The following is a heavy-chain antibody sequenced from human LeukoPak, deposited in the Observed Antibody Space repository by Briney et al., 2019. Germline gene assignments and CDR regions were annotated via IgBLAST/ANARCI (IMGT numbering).Heavy chain of an antibody. V-gene: IGHV3-30*04. D-gene: IGHD6-13*01. Sequence: GGSLRLSCAASGFTFSSYAMHWVRQAPGKGLEWVVVISYDGSNKYYADSVKGRFTISRDNSKNTLHLQMNSLRAEDTAVYYCAKGPKQQLVGSRGHYFDSWGQGTLVTVSS. J-gene: IGHJ4*02. CDR1: GFTFSSYA. CDR2: ISYDGSNK. CDR3: AKGPKQQLVGSRGHYFDS.